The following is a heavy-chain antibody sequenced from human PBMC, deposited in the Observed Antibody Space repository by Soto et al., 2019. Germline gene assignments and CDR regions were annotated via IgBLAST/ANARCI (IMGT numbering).Heavy chain of an antibody. J-gene: IGHJ3*02. CDR1: GGFVSSGSYY. D-gene: IGHD1-1*01. V-gene: IGHV4-34*01. CDR3: ARVERGTATTVVDAFDI. Sequence: QVQLQQWGAGLLKPSETLSLTCAVYGGFVSSGSYYWSWIRQPPGKGLEWIGEMSHSGGTHFNPSLKSRVTISLATSKNQFSLKMSSVTAAVTALYYCARVERGTATTVVDAFDIWGQGTMVTVSS. CDR2: MSHSGGT.